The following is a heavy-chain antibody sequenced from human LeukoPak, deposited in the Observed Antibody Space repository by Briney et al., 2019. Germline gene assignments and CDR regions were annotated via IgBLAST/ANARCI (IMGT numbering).Heavy chain of an antibody. CDR3: ARSETYYYDSSGLDY. Sequence: ASETLSLTCTVSGGSISSSSYYWGWIRQPPGKGLEWIGSIYYSGSTYYNPSLKSRVTISVDTSKNQFSLKLSSVTAADTAVYYCARSETYYYDSSGLDYWGQGTLVTVSS. CDR1: GGSISSSSYY. D-gene: IGHD3-22*01. CDR2: IYYSGST. J-gene: IGHJ4*02. V-gene: IGHV4-39*07.